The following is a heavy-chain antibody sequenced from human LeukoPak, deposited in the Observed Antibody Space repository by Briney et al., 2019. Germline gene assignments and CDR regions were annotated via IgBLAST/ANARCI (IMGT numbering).Heavy chain of an antibody. J-gene: IGHJ4*02. D-gene: IGHD3-10*01. Sequence: SETLSLTCTVSGGSISSSSYYWGWIRQPPGKGLEWIGSIYYSGSTYYNPSLKSRVTISVDTSKNQFSLKLSSVTAADTAVYYCARVGGSGSQGVDYWGQGTLVTVSS. CDR3: ARVGGSGSQGVDY. CDR2: IYYSGST. V-gene: IGHV4-39*07. CDR1: GGSISSSSYY.